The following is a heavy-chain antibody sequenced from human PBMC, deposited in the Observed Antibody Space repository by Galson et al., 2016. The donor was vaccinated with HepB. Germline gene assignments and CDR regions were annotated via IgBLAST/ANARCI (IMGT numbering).Heavy chain of an antibody. D-gene: IGHD3-3*01. J-gene: IGHJ6*02. CDR3: ARTDFWSGYSRTFGFDV. CDR1: GYTFTHYD. Sequence: SVKVSCKASGYTFTHYDIHWVRQATGQGLEWLGWVSPDSGNTDFAQKFRGRVTMTRDTSTSTVYMEPRGLRPVDTAVYFCARTDFWSGYSRTFGFDVWGQGTTVTVSS. V-gene: IGHV1-8*01. CDR2: VSPDSGNT.